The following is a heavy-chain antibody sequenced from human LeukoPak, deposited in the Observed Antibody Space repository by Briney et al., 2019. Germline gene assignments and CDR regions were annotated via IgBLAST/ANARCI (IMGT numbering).Heavy chain of an antibody. V-gene: IGHV1-46*01. CDR2: TNPSGGST. J-gene: IGHJ4*02. Sequence: GASVKVSCKASGYTFTSYYMHWVRQAPGQGLEWMGITNPSGGSTSYAQKFQGRVTITRDTSTSTVYMELSSLRSEDTAVYYCARVTWELLSGDYWGQGALVTVSS. D-gene: IGHD1-26*01. CDR3: ARVTWELLSGDY. CDR1: GYTFTSYY.